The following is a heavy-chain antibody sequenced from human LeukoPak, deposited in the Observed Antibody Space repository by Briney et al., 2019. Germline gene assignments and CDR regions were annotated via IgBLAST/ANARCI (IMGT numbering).Heavy chain of an antibody. CDR1: GFTFSIYD. V-gene: IGHV3-23*01. J-gene: IGHJ6*03. D-gene: IGHD3-3*01. CDR3: AKGPYYDFWSGYYPSNYYMDV. Sequence: GGSLRLSCAASGFTFSIYDLSWVRQAPGKGLEWVSAISGSGGSTYYADSVKGRFTISRDNSKNTLYLQMNSLRAEDTAVYYCAKGPYYDFWSGYYPSNYYMDVWGKGTTVTVSS. CDR2: ISGSGGST.